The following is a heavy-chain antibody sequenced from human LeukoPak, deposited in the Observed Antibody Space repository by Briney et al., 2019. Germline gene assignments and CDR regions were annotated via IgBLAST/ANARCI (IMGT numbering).Heavy chain of an antibody. CDR2: INSDGSST. CDR1: GFTFSSNW. Sequence: GGSLRLSCAASGFTFSSNWMHWVRQAPGKGLVWVSRINSDGSSTSYADSVKGRFTISRDNAKNSLYLQMDSLRAEDTAVYYCARNTPSLTTYGMDVWGQGTTVTVSS. CDR3: ARNTPSLTTYGMDV. V-gene: IGHV3-74*01. D-gene: IGHD1-14*01. J-gene: IGHJ6*02.